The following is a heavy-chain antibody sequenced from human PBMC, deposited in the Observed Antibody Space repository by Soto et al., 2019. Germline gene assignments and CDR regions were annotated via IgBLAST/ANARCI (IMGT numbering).Heavy chain of an antibody. D-gene: IGHD3-22*01. Sequence: EVHLLESGGALVQPGGSLTLSCAASGFSFSDYAMSWVRQAPGKGLEWVSSISRTGDSAYYADSVKGRFDISRDRSKNRSSIQMNRLRVDDPAVYYCAKGPDGSGYYHNWFDSWGQGTLITVSS. J-gene: IGHJ5*01. CDR3: AKGPDGSGYYHNWFDS. CDR1: GFSFSDYA. CDR2: ISRTGDSA. V-gene: IGHV3-23*01.